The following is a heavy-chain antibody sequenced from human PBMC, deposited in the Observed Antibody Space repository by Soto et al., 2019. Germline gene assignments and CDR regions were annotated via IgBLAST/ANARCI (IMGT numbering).Heavy chain of an antibody. D-gene: IGHD3-3*01. CDR3: ATSDSDAWYDFPWYFAL. CDR2: LYSSGST. V-gene: IGHV4-39*01. J-gene: IGHJ2*01. Sequence: QLQLQESGPGLLKPSETLSLTCTVSGGSITSDNSYWGWIRQPPGKGLEWIGSLYSSGSTYYNPSLRSRVTISVTTSKHQFSLKHHSVTAADTALYYCATSDSDAWYDFPWYFALWGRGTLVTVSS. CDR1: GGSITSDNSY.